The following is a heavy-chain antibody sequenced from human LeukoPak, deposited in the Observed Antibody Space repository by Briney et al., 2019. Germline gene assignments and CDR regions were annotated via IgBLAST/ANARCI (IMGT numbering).Heavy chain of an antibody. D-gene: IGHD5-12*01. CDR3: AKRLANYYYGMDV. CDR1: GFTFISYG. J-gene: IGHJ6*02. Sequence: SCKASGFTFISYGMHWVRQAPGKGLEWVAVISYDGSNKYYADSVKGRFTISRDNSKNTLYLQMSSLRAEDTAVYYCAKRLANYYYGMDVWGQGTTVTASS. CDR2: ISYDGSNK. V-gene: IGHV3-30*18.